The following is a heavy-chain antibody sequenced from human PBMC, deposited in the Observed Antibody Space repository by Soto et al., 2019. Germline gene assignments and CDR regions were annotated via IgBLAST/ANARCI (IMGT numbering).Heavy chain of an antibody. V-gene: IGHV1-8*01. CDR2: MNPNSGNT. Sequence: GASVKVSCKASGYTFTSYDINWVRQATGQGLEWMGWMNPNSGNTGYAQKFQGRVTMTRNTSISTAYMELSSLRSEDTAVYYCAREFRGVMGYYYGMDVWGQGTTVTVSS. CDR3: AREFRGVMGYYYGMDV. CDR1: GYTFTSYD. J-gene: IGHJ6*02. D-gene: IGHD3-10*01.